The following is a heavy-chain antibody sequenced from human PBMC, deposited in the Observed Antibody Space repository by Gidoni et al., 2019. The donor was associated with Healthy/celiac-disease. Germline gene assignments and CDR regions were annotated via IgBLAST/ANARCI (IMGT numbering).Heavy chain of an antibody. J-gene: IGHJ4*02. CDR2: INPNSGGT. V-gene: IGHV1-2*06. CDR1: GYTFTGYY. Sequence: QVQLVQSGAEVKKPGASVKVSCKASGYTFTGYYMHWVRQAPGQGLEWMGRINPNSGGTNYAQKFQDRVTMTRDTSISTAYMELSRLRSDDTAVYYCARSLYDSSGYSGPWGQGTLVTVSS. CDR3: ARSLYDSSGYSGP. D-gene: IGHD3-22*01.